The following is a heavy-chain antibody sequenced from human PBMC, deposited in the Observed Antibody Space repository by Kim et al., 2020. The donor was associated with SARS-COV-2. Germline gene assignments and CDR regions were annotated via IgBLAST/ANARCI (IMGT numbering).Heavy chain of an antibody. Sequence: GGSLRLSCAASGFTFSSYGMHWVRQAPGKGLEWVAVIWYDGSNKYYADSVKGRFTISRDNSKNTLYLQMNSLRAEDTAVYYCARESDGRWLQPPATFDYWGQGTLVTVSS. D-gene: IGHD5-12*01. CDR2: IWYDGSNK. V-gene: IGHV3-33*01. CDR1: GFTFSSYG. J-gene: IGHJ4*02. CDR3: ARESDGRWLQPPATFDY.